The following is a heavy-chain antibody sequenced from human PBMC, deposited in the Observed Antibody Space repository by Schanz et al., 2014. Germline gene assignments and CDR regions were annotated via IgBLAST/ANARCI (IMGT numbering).Heavy chain of an antibody. V-gene: IGHV3-23*04. CDR3: VSSGSYSSYAF. D-gene: IGHD3-10*01. CDR1: GLTFTSAW. CDR2: ISGSGGST. Sequence: EVQLVESGGGLVKPGGSLRLSCATSGLTFTSAWMSWVRQAPGKGLEWVSAISGSGGSTYYADSVKGRFTISRDNAKNSLYLQMNSLRAEDTAVYHCVSSGSYSSYAFWGQGTLVTVSS. J-gene: IGHJ4*02.